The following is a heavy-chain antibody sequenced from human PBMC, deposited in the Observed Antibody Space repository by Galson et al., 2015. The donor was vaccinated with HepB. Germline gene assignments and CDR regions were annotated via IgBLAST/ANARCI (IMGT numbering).Heavy chain of an antibody. CDR1: GFTFSDYY. V-gene: IGHV3-11*06. Sequence: SLRLSCAASGFTFSDYYMSWIRQAPGKGLEWVSYISSSSSYTNYADSVKGRFTISRDNAKNSLYLQMNSLRAEDTAVYYCARPRIAVAGTVNWFDPWGQGTLVTVSS. CDR3: ARPRIAVAGTVNWFDP. J-gene: IGHJ5*02. CDR2: ISSSSSYT. D-gene: IGHD6-19*01.